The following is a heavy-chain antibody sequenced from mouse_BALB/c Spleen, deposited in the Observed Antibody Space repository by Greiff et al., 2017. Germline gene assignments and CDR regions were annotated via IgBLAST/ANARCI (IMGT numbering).Heavy chain of an antibody. CDR2: ISYDGSN. CDR1: GYSITSGYY. Sequence: ESGPGLVKPSQSLSLTCSVTGYSITSGYYWNWIRQFPGNKLEWMGYISYDGSNNYNPSLKNRISITRDTSKNQFFLKLNSVTTEDTATYYCARAGIYYHAMDYWGQGTSVTVSS. J-gene: IGHJ4*01. V-gene: IGHV3-6*02. CDR3: ARAGIYYHAMDY.